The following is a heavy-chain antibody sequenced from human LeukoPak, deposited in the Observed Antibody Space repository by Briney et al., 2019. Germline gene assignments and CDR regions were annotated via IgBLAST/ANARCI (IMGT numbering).Heavy chain of an antibody. D-gene: IGHD4-23*01. J-gene: IGHJ4*02. V-gene: IGHV4-59*01. CDR2: IYCSGST. Sequence: SETLSLTCTVSGGSISSYYWSWIRQPPGKGLEWIGYIYCSGSTNYNPSLKSRVTISVDTSKNQFSLKLSSVTAADTAVYYCATVDYGGNFDYWGQGTLVTVSS. CDR3: ATVDYGGNFDY. CDR1: GGSISSYY.